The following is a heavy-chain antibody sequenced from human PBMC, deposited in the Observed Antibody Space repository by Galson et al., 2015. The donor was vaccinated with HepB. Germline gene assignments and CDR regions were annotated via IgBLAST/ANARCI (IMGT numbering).Heavy chain of an antibody. Sequence: SLRLSCAASGFTFSSFWMSWVRQAPGKGLEWVANIKQDGSEKYYVASVRGRFTISRDNAKNSLYLQMNSLRAEDTAVFYCARVETGYGYYFDYWGQGTLVTVSS. CDR2: IKQDGSEK. CDR1: GFTFSSFW. V-gene: IGHV3-7*03. J-gene: IGHJ4*02. D-gene: IGHD3-9*01. CDR3: ARVETGYGYYFDY.